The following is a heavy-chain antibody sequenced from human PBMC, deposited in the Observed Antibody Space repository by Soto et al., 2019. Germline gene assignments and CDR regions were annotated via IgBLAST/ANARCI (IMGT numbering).Heavy chain of an antibody. D-gene: IGHD2-2*01. V-gene: IGHV4-4*02. CDR2: IYHSGST. CDR3: ARVPASHKGNLFDP. CDR1: GGSISSSNW. J-gene: IGHJ5*02. Sequence: SETLSLTCAVSGGSISSSNWWSWVRQPPGKGLEWIGEIYHSGSTNYNPSLKSRVTISVDKSKNQFSLKLSSVTAADTAVYYCARVPASHKGNLFDPWGQGTLVTVPQ.